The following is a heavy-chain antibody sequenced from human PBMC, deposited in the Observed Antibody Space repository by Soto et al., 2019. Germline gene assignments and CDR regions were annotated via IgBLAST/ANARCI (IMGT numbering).Heavy chain of an antibody. D-gene: IGHD3-10*01. CDR2: FYNGGTT. CDR1: GGSISTYY. J-gene: IGHJ4*02. CDR3: ARDGSERPATY. V-gene: IGHV4-59*01. Sequence: TLSLTCTVSGGSISTYYWIWIRQPPGKGLEWIGVFYNGGTTDYSPSLKSRVTISVDTSKNQFSLKLNSVTAADTAVYYCARDGSERPATYWGQGTLVTVPQ.